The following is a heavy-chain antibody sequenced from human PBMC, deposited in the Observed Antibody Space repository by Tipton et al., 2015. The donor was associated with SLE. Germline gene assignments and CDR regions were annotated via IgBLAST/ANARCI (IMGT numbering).Heavy chain of an antibody. CDR2: VYYSGNT. D-gene: IGHD5-24*01. Sequence: TLSLTCSVSGGSIRSYYCNWIRQPPGKGLEWIGYVYYSGNTNYSPSLKSRVTISIDTSKNQFSLKLSSVTAADTAVYYCATHLRGRDGFFGYWGQGALVTVYS. J-gene: IGHJ4*02. V-gene: IGHV4-59*08. CDR3: ATHLRGRDGFFGY. CDR1: GGSIRSYY.